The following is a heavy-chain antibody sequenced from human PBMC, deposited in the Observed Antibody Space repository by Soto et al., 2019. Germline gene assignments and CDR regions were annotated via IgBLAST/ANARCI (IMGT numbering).Heavy chain of an antibody. CDR1: GGTFRNYG. V-gene: IGHV1-69*13. Sequence: SVKVSCKASGGTFRNYGIGWVRQAPGQGLEWMGGNIPVFGTTNYAQKFQGRVTITADESTSTAYIEVSSLRSEDTAMFYCGRYCSGGSCHTLDYYGMDVWGQGTTVTVSS. CDR3: GRYCSGGSCHTLDYYGMDV. J-gene: IGHJ6*02. CDR2: NIPVFGTT. D-gene: IGHD2-15*01.